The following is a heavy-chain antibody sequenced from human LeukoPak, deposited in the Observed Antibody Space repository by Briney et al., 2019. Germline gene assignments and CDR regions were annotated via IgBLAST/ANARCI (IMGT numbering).Heavy chain of an antibody. CDR1: RFTFSSYW. CDR2: IYTGATT. V-gene: IGHV3-66*01. J-gene: IGHJ4*02. Sequence: GGSLRLSCAASRFTFSSYWMGWVRQAPGKGLEWVSIIYTGATTYYADSVKGRFTLSRDNSKNTLYLQMNSLRAEDTATYYCARVASRAFDYWGQGTLVTVSS. CDR3: ARVASRAFDY.